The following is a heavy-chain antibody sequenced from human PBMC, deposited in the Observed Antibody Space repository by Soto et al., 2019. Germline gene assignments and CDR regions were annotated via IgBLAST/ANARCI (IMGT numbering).Heavy chain of an antibody. V-gene: IGHV1-18*04. CDR3: AREEYDYCSSTSCYSGYYGMDV. CDR1: GYTFTSYG. CDR2: ISAYNGNT. J-gene: IGHJ6*02. Sequence: ASVKVSCKASGYTFTSYGISWVLQAPGQGLEWMGWISAYNGNTNYAQKLQGRVTMTTDTSTSTAYMELRSLRSDDTAVYYCAREEYDYCSSTSCYSGYYGMDVWGQGTTVTVSS. D-gene: IGHD2-2*02.